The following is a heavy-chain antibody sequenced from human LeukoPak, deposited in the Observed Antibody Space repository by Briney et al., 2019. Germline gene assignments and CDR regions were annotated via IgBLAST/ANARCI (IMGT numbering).Heavy chain of an antibody. J-gene: IGHJ5*02. CDR2: ISSSSSYI. D-gene: IGHD3-9*01. CDR1: GFTFSSYS. V-gene: IGHV3-21*01. Sequence: GGSLRLPCAASGFTFSSYSMNWVRQAPGKGLEWVSSISSSSSYIYYADSVKGRFTISRDNAKNSLYLQVNSLRAEDTAVYYCAREPSYDILTGYSPWGQGTLVTVSS. CDR3: AREPSYDILTGYSP.